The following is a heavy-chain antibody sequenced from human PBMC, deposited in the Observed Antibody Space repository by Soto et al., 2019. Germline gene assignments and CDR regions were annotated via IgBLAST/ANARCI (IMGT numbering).Heavy chain of an antibody. Sequence: QVQLVQSGAEVKKPGASVKVSCKTSGYIFTAYSMHWVRQAPGQGLEWMGVVNPSGGSAHYAQSFEGRVTLTRDTSTSTFYMELSSLRSEDTAAYYCAREENCRGGTCYSEYFHHWGQGTLVTDSS. CDR3: AREENCRGGTCYSEYFHH. J-gene: IGHJ1*01. CDR1: GYIFTAYS. V-gene: IGHV1-46*01. D-gene: IGHD2-15*01. CDR2: VNPSGGSA.